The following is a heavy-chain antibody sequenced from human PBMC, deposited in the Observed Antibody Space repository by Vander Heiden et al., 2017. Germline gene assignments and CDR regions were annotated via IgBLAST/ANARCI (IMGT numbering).Heavy chain of an antibody. CDR1: GSMFGSNA. CDR2: ISASSGTI. J-gene: IGHJ4*02. Sequence: EGQLLESGGGSVQPGGSLRLSCAASGSMFGSNAMGWVRQGPGEGLKWVSVISASSGTIYYADSVKGRFTISRDNSKNTLSLQMNNLRINDTAVYYCARESGSVVRGSLDYWGPGTLVTVSS. V-gene: IGHV3-23*01. CDR3: ARESGSVVRGSLDY. D-gene: IGHD3-16*01.